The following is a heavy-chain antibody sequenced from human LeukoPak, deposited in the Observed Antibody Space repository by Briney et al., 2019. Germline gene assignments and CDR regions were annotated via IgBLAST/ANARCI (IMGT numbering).Heavy chain of an antibody. V-gene: IGHV4-38-2*02. CDR3: ASSYYDSSGYRPFPF. Sequence: PSETLSLTCTVSGYSISSGYYWGWIRQPPGKGLEWIGSIYHSGSTYYNPSLKSRVTISVDTSKNQFSLKLTSLTAADPAVYYFASSYYDSSGYRPFPFWGQGTLVTVSS. D-gene: IGHD3-22*01. CDR1: GYSISSGYY. CDR2: IYHSGST. J-gene: IGHJ4*02.